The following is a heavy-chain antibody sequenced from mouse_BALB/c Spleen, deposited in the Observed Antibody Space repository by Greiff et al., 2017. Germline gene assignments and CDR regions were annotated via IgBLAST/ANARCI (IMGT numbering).Heavy chain of an antibody. CDR1: GFSLTSYG. V-gene: IGHV2-9*02. J-gene: IGHJ4*01. Sequence: QVQLQQSGPGLVQPSQSLSITCTVSGFSLTSYGVHWVRQPPGKGLEWLGVIWAGGSTNYNSALMSRLSISKDNSKSQVFLKMNSLQTDDTAMYYCARDPYRYYAMDYWGQGTSVTVSS. CDR2: IWAGGST. CDR3: ARDPYRYYAMDY. D-gene: IGHD2-14*01.